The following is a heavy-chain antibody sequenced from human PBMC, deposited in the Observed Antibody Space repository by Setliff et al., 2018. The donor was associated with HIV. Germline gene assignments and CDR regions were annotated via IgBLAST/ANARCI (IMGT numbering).Heavy chain of an antibody. Sequence: ETLSLTCAVYGGSLDNYYWTWIRQPPGRGLEWIGEITDGGDTAYNSSLQSRLTISLDTSKKQFALKLHSMTAADTAVYYCARGSSCSSSSCYLYYYYYYGVDVWGPGTAVTVSS. V-gene: IGHV4-34*01. CDR3: ARGSSCSSSSCYLYYYYYYGVDV. CDR2: ITDGGDT. CDR1: GGSLDNYY. D-gene: IGHD2-2*01. J-gene: IGHJ6*02.